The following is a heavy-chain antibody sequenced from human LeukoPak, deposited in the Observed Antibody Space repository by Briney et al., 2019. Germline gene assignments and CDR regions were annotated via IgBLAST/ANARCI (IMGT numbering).Heavy chain of an antibody. D-gene: IGHD6-6*01. J-gene: IGHJ4*02. CDR2: ISDSGSDT. Sequence: GGSLRLSCAASGFTFSSYGLSWVRQAPGKGLEWVSAISDSGSDTYYADSVKGRFTISKDNSKNTLYLQMNSLRAEDTAVYYCAKRVPYSSSSVYFDSWGQGTLVTVPS. CDR1: GFTFSSYG. CDR3: AKRVPYSSSSVYFDS. V-gene: IGHV3-23*01.